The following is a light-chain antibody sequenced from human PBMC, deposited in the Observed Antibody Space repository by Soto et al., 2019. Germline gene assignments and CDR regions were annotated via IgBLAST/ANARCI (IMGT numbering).Light chain of an antibody. CDR2: DAS. J-gene: IGKJ5*01. CDR1: QSISSY. V-gene: IGKV3-11*01. Sequence: IVLTQSPATLSLSPWERATLSCRASQSISSYLAWYQHKPGQAPRLLIYDASNRATGIPARFSGSGSGTDITLTISSLEPEDFAIYYCQQRNNWPPINFGQGTQLEIK. CDR3: QQRNNWPPIN.